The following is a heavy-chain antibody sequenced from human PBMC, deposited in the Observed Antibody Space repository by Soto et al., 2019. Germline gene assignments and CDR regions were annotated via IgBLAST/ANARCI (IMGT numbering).Heavy chain of an antibody. D-gene: IGHD5-18*01. J-gene: IGHJ4*02. V-gene: IGHV1-2*02. CDR3: ASGSDTAPWLPSVY. CDR2: INPNSGGT. CDR1: GYTFTGYY. Sequence: EASVKVSCKASGYTFTGYYMHWVRQAPGQGLEWMGWINPNSGGTNYAQKFQGRVTMTRDTSISTAYMELSRLRSDDTAVYYCASGSDTAPWLPSVYWGQGTLVTVSS.